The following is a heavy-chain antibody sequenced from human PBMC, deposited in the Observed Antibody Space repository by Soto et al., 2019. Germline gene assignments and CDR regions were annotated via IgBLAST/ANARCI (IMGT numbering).Heavy chain of an antibody. CDR3: ARDVGHYGSGSYYYYFGMDV. V-gene: IGHV4-30-4*01. CDR2: IYYSGST. Sequence: TSETLSLTCTVSGGSISSGDYYWSWIRQPPGKGLEWIGYIYYSGSTYYNPSLKSRVTISVDTSKNQFSLKLSSVTAADTAVYYCARDVGHYGSGSYYYYFGMDVWVQGTTVT. D-gene: IGHD3-10*01. CDR1: GGSISSGDYY. J-gene: IGHJ6*02.